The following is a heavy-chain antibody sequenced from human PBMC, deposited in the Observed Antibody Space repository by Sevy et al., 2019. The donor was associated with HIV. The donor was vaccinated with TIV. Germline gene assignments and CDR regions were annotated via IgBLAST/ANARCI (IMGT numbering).Heavy chain of an antibody. CDR3: ARGHNWNHVHWFDS. V-gene: IGHV4-61*03. CDR1: GASVSRGNYY. Sequence: SETLSLSCSVSGASVSRGNYYWTWIRQPPGRGLEWIGYIYSSGNTHYNSSLSSRVTISLDTSKNHFSLNLRSVTAADTAFYYCARGHNWNHVHWFDSWGQGILVTVSS. D-gene: IGHD1-20*01. CDR2: IYSSGNT. J-gene: IGHJ5*01.